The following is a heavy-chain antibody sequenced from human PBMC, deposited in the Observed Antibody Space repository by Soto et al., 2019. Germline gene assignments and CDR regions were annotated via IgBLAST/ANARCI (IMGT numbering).Heavy chain of an antibody. CDR1: GFTFSSYS. CDR2: ISSSSSYI. V-gene: IGHV3-21*01. Sequence: GGSLRLSCAVSGFTFSSYSMNWVRQAPGKGLEWVSSISSSSSYIYYADSVKGRFTISRDNAKNSLYLQMNSLRAEDTAFYYCAREGSLSSSYYFDYWGQGTLVTVSS. J-gene: IGHJ4*02. D-gene: IGHD6-6*01. CDR3: AREGSLSSSYYFDY.